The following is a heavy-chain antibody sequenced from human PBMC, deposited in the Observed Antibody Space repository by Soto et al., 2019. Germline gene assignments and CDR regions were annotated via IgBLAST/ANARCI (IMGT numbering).Heavy chain of an antibody. V-gene: IGHV1-69*01. CDR1: GGTFSSYA. Sequence: ELVQSGAVVKKPGSSVKVSCKASGGTFSSYAFSWVRQAPGQGLEWMGGISPIFGTVDYAPQFQGSLKITADERKDTAYMALTSRPSEDSAVYYCARDEDYDDYGPAEYYYYYCAMDLWGRGNTVIVSS. CDR2: ISPIFGTV. CDR3: ARDEDYDDYGPAEYYYYYCAMDL. D-gene: IGHD4-17*01. J-gene: IGHJ6*02.